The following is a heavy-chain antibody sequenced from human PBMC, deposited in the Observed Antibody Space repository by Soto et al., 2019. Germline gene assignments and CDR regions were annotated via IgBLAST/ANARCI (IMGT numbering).Heavy chain of an antibody. J-gene: IGHJ4*02. CDR3: ARDRSRGVLDY. V-gene: IGHV3-30-3*01. D-gene: IGHD6-19*01. Sequence: QVQLVESGGGVVQPGRSLRLSCAASGFTFSSYAMHWVRQAPGKGLEWVAVISYDGSNKYYADSVKGRFTISGDNSKNALYLQMNRLRAEETAVYSCARDRSRGVLDYWGQGTLVTVS. CDR2: ISYDGSNK. CDR1: GFTFSSYA.